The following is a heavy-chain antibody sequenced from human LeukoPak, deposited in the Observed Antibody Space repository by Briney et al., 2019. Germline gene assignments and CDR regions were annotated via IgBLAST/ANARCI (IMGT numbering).Heavy chain of an antibody. J-gene: IGHJ6*03. D-gene: IGHD6-19*01. V-gene: IGHV1-2*06. CDR3: ARGGRHTVAGTNYYYYYMDV. Sequence: GASVKVSCKASGYTFTAYYIHWVRQAPGQGLEWMGRINPKNGDTNYAQKFQGRVTMTRNTSISTAYMELSSLSPEDTAVYYCARGGRHTVAGTNYYYYYMDVWGKGTTVTISS. CDR1: GYTFTAYY. CDR2: INPKNGDT.